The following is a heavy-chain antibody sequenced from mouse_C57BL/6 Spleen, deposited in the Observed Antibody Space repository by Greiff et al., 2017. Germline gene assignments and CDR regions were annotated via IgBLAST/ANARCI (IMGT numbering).Heavy chain of an antibody. CDR3: AYYGYSPYAY. CDR1: GYTFTSYW. CDR2: IDPSDSYT. D-gene: IGHD2-2*01. J-gene: IGHJ3*01. V-gene: IGHV1-69*01. Sequence: QVQLQQPGAELVMPGASVKLSCKASGYTFTSYWMHWVKQRPGQGLEWIGEIDPSDSYTNYKQKFKGKSTLTVDKSSSTAYMQVSSLTTSDSAVYYCAYYGYSPYAYWGQGTLVTVSA.